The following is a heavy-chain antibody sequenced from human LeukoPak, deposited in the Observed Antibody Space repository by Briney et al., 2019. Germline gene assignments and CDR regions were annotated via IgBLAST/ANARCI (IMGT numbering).Heavy chain of an antibody. CDR2: IYDSGST. CDR3: ARHDAGIAARPFDN. Sequence: PSETLSLTCTVSGGSVSSSSYYWGWIRQPPGKGLEWIGSIYDSGSTYYNPSLKSRITISVDTSKNQFSLKLSSVTAADTAVYYCARHDAGIAARPFDNWGQGTLVTVSS. D-gene: IGHD6-6*01. CDR1: GGSVSSSSYY. J-gene: IGHJ4*02. V-gene: IGHV4-39*01.